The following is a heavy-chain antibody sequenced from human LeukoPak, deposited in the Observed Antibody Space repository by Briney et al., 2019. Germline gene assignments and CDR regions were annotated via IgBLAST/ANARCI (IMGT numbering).Heavy chain of an antibody. D-gene: IGHD2/OR15-2a*01. CDR1: GFTFSSFP. CDR3: ARDGNLVAGHYYFMDV. J-gene: IGHJ6*03. Sequence: GGSLRLSCAASGFTFSSFPMHWVRQAPGKGLEWVTIISDDGNNKYYADSVKGRFTISRDNSKNALYLQMNSLRAEDTAVYYCARDGNLVAGHYYFMDVWGKGTTVTVSS. V-gene: IGHV3-30-3*01. CDR2: ISDDGNNK.